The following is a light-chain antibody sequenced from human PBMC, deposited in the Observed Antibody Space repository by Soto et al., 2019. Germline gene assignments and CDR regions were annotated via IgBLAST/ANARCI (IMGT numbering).Light chain of an antibody. V-gene: IGLV2-11*01. CDR2: AVT. CDR3: CSYAGSYTHYV. J-gene: IGLJ1*01. Sequence: QSALTKPRSVSGSPGQSVTISCTGTSRDVGGYNYVSWYQQYPGKAPKVMIYAVTKRPSGVPDRISGSKSGNTASLTISGLQAEDEADYYCCSYAGSYTHYVFGTGTKLTVL. CDR1: SRDVGGYNY.